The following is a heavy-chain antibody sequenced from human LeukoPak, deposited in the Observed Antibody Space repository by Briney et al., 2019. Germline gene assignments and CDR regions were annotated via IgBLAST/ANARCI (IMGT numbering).Heavy chain of an antibody. J-gene: IGHJ4*02. CDR2: ISAYNGNT. CDR1: GYTFTSYG. Sequence: GASVKVSCKASGYTFTSYGISWVRQAPGQGLEWMGWISAYNGNTNYAQKLQGRVTMTTDTSTSTAYMELRSLRSDDTAVYYCARGSDSDFWSGYYRGGSFYFDYWGQGTLVTVSS. V-gene: IGHV1-18*01. D-gene: IGHD3-3*01. CDR3: ARGSDSDFWSGYYRGGSFYFDY.